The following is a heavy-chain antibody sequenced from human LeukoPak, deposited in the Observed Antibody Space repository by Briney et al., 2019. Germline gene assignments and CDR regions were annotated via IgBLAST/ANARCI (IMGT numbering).Heavy chain of an antibody. CDR2: INPNSGGT. CDR3: ASLAAAGTGEGFLDS. Sequence: ASVKVSCKASGYTFTGYYMHWVRQAPGQGLEWMGWINPNSGGTNYAQKFQGRVTMTRDTSISTAYMELSRLRSDDTAVYYCASLAAAGTGEGFLDSWGQGTLVTVSS. D-gene: IGHD6-13*01. V-gene: IGHV1-2*02. CDR1: GYTFTGYY. J-gene: IGHJ4*02.